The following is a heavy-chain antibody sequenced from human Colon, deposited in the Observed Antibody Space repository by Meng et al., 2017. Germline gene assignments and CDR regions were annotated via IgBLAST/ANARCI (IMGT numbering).Heavy chain of an antibody. CDR3: ARRYGSGTYPFDF. D-gene: IGHD3-10*01. Sequence: QLHVPASGPGRVKPYNTLTSTCSVSCASIGGGVYYLSWIRQIPGKVLDLICFIYYSETTYYKPYLQSRVIISVDTSQHEFSLRLSSVSAADTAVYYCARRYGSGTYPFDFWGQGILVTVSS. CDR1: CASIGGGVYY. CDR2: IYYSETT. V-gene: IGHV4-31*03. J-gene: IGHJ4*02.